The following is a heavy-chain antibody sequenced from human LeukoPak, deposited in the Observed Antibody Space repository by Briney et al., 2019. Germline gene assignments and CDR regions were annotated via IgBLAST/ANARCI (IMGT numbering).Heavy chain of an antibody. Sequence: GGSLRLSCAASGFTFSSYAMSWVRQAPGKGLEWVSAISGSGGSTYYADSVKGRFTISRDNSKNTLYLQMNSLRAEDTAVYYCAKDSSDERYCSGGSCFARFDYWGQGTLVTVSS. CDR2: ISGSGGST. V-gene: IGHV3-23*01. D-gene: IGHD2-15*01. J-gene: IGHJ4*02. CDR1: GFTFSSYA. CDR3: AKDSSDERYCSGGSCFARFDY.